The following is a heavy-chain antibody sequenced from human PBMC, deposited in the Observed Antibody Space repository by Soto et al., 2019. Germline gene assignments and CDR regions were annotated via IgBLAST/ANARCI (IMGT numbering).Heavy chain of an antibody. CDR3: ARGPRTVVLPGALSFFDN. J-gene: IGHJ4*02. CDR2: INHSGSA. CDR1: GGSFSDYY. V-gene: IGHV4-34*02. Sequence: QVQLQQWGAGLLKPSETLSLTCAVHGGSFSDYYWNWIRQPPGKGLEWIGDINHSGSAKYNPSLNRRVTFRLDTAKNEFSLKLSSVTVADTAVYYCARGPRTVVLPGALSFFDNWGQGTLVTVSP. D-gene: IGHD2-2*01.